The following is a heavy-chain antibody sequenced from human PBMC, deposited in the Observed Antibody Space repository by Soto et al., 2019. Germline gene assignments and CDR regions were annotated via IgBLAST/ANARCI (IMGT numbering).Heavy chain of an antibody. Sequence: QVQLVQSGAEVKKPGSSVKVSCKVSGGTFSSHAINWLRQAPGQGLEWMGVIIPVTDTPNNAEKFQDRVTITADKSTTTVYMELSSLTFDDTAVYFCARGNKGPGHYGPGSQGWYGPWGQGTLVTVSS. V-gene: IGHV1-69*06. D-gene: IGHD3-10*01. J-gene: IGHJ5*02. CDR1: GGTFSSHA. CDR2: IIPVTDTP. CDR3: ARGNKGPGHYGPGSQGWYGP.